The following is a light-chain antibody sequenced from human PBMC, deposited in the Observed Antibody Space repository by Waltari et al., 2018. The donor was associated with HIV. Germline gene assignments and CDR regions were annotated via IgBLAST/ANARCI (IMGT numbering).Light chain of an antibody. CDR2: ADT. CDR1: NIGGKS. CDR3: HVWDISSDVV. J-gene: IGLJ2*01. V-gene: IGLV3-21*02. Sequence: SYVLTRPPSVSVAPGQTARITCGGTNIGGKSVHWYQQKPGQAPLVVVYADTDRPSEIPERFSGSNSGNTATLTISRVEAGDEADYYCHVWDISSDVVFGGGTKLTVL.